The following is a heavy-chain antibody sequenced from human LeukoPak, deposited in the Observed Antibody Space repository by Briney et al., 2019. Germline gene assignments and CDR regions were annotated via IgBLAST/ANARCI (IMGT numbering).Heavy chain of an antibody. J-gene: IGHJ4*02. V-gene: IGHV3-7*01. CDR3: GRLARNAWYAVDY. D-gene: IGHD6-19*01. CDR1: GFNFISYT. CDR2: ILPDGSEK. Sequence: GGSLRLSCATSGFNFISYTMNWVRQAPGEGLEWVANILPDGSEKYYLDSVKGRFTISRDNPTNSLYLQINSLRAEDTALYYCGRLARNAWYAVDYWGQGTLVTVSS.